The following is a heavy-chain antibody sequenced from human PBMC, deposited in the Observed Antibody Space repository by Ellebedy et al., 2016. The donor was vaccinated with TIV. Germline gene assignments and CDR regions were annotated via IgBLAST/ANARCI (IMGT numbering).Heavy chain of an antibody. V-gene: IGHV3-7*01. CDR3: ARDSAFSGDGYNSWYFDY. D-gene: IGHD5-24*01. Sequence: GESLKISXAASGFTFSSYWMSWVRQAPGKGLEWVANIKQDGSEKYYVDSVKGRFTISRDNAKNSLYPQMNSLRAEDTAVYYCARDSAFSGDGYNSWYFDYWGQGTLVTVSS. CDR1: GFTFSSYW. J-gene: IGHJ4*02. CDR2: IKQDGSEK.